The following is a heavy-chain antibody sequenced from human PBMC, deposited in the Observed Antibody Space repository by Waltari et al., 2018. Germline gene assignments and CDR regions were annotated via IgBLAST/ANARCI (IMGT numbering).Heavy chain of an antibody. CDR2: INHSGST. J-gene: IGHJ6*02. D-gene: IGHD6-13*01. V-gene: IGHV4-34*01. CDR3: ARSRKQQLGKDSYYYYGMDV. CDR1: GGSFSGYY. Sequence: QVQLQQWGAGLLKPSETLSLTCAVYGGSFSGYYWSWIRPPPGKGLEWIGEINHSGSTNYNPSLKSRVTISVDTSKNQFSLKLSSVTAADTAVYYCARSRKQQLGKDSYYYYGMDVWGQGTTVTVSS.